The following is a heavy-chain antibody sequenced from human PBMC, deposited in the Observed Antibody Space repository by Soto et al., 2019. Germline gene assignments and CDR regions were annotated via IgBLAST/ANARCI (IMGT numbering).Heavy chain of an antibody. D-gene: IGHD5-18*01. CDR2: IYYSGST. CDR3: ARDSKVMRSYGRYYYYGMDV. Sequence: SETLSLTCTVSGGSISSYYWSWIRQPPGKGLEWIGYIYYSGSTNYNPSLKSRVTISVDTSKNQFSLKLSSVTAADTAVYYCARDSKVMRSYGRYYYYGMDVWGQGTTVTVS. J-gene: IGHJ6*02. V-gene: IGHV4-59*01. CDR1: GGSISSYY.